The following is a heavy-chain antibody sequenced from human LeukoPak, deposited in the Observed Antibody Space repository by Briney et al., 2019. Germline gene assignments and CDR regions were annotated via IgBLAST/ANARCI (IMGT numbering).Heavy chain of an antibody. CDR1: GFTFRTYG. V-gene: IGHV3-30*03. CDR2: ISYEGSKK. CDR3: ARDDWEVVVAATVVFFDY. Sequence: HPGRSLRLSCEASGFTFRTYGMHWVRQAPGKGLEWVAVISYEGSKKYYGDSVQGRFIISRDNSKNTLSLQMNSLRPEDTAVYYCARDDWEVVVAATVVFFDYWGQGTLVTVSS. D-gene: IGHD2-15*01. J-gene: IGHJ4*02.